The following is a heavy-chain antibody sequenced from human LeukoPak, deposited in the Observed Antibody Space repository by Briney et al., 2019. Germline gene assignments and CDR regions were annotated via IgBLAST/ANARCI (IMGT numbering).Heavy chain of an antibody. V-gene: IGHV3-9*01. CDR3: AKDFTTGPKGGFDP. Sequence: GGSLRLSSAASGFTFDDYAMHWVRQAPGKGLEWVSGISWNSGSIGYADSVKGRFTISRDNAKNSLYLQMNSLRAEDTALYYCAKDFTTGPKGGFDPWGQGTLVTVSS. CDR1: GFTFDDYA. J-gene: IGHJ5*02. CDR2: ISWNSGSI. D-gene: IGHD1-1*01.